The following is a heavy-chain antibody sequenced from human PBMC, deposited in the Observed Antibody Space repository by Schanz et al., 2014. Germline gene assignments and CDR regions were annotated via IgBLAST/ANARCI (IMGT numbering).Heavy chain of an antibody. CDR3: ARAKRFGDMDV. CDR2: ISAYNGHT. Sequence: QVQLEQSGAEVKKPGASVKVSCKASGYTFTDYGLSWVRQAPGQGLEWMGWISAYNGHTNYAQKFQGRVTMTTDTATSTAYMELRSLRSDDTAVYYCARAKRFGDMDVWGQGTTVTVSS. D-gene: IGHD3-10*01. CDR1: GYTFTDYG. V-gene: IGHV1-18*01. J-gene: IGHJ6*02.